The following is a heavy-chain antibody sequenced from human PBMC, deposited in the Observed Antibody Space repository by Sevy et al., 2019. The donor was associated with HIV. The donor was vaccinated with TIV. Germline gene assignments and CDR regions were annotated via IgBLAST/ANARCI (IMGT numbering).Heavy chain of an antibody. CDR2: ISSSSSYI. V-gene: IGHV3-21*01. Sequence: GGSLRLSCAASGFTFSSYSMNWVRQAPGKGLEWVSSISSSSSYIYYADSVKGRFTISRDNAKNSLYLQMNSLSAEDTAVYYCARDLSSGWYGVGDYWGQGTLVTVSS. J-gene: IGHJ4*02. D-gene: IGHD6-19*01. CDR1: GFTFSSYS. CDR3: ARDLSSGWYGVGDY.